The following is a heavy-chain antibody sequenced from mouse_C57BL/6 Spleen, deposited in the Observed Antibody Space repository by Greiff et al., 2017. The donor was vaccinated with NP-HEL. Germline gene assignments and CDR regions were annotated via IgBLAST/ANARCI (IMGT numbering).Heavy chain of an antibody. D-gene: IGHD2-1*01. V-gene: IGHV5-16*01. CDR2: INYDGSST. CDR3: ARCPYGNYAMDY. J-gene: IGHJ4*01. CDR1: GFTFSDYY. Sequence: EVKLVESEGGLVQPGSSMKLSCTASGFTFSDYYMAWVRQVPEKGLEWVANINYDGSSTYYLDSLKSRFIISRDNAKNILYLQMSSLKSEDTATYYCARCPYGNYAMDYWGQGTSVTVSS.